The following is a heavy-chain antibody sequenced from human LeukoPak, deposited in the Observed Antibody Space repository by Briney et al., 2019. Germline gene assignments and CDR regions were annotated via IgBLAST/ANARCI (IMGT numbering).Heavy chain of an antibody. J-gene: IGHJ2*01. Sequence: PSETLSLTCAVSGGSISSGGYSWSWLRQPPGKGLEWIGYIYHSGSTYYNPSLKSRVTISVDRSKNQFSLKLSSVTAADTAVYYCAREYDRYFDLWGRGTLVTVSS. CDR2: IYHSGST. V-gene: IGHV4-30-2*01. CDR3: AREYDRYFDL. D-gene: IGHD1-1*01. CDR1: GGSISSGGYS.